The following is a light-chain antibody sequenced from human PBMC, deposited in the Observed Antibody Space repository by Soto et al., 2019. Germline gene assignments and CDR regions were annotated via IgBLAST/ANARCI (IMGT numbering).Light chain of an antibody. J-gene: IGLJ1*01. CDR3: SSYTSSSTYV. V-gene: IGLV2-11*01. CDR2: DVS. CDR1: SSDVGDYNY. Sequence: QSVLTQPRSVSGSPGQSVTISCSGTSSDVGDYNYVSWYQQHPGKAPKLMIYDVSKRPSGVPDRFSGSKSGNTASLTISGLQAEDEANFYCSSYTSSSTYVFGTGTKVTVL.